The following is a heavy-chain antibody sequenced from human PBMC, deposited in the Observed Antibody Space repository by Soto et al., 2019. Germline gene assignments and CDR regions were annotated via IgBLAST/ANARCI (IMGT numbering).Heavy chain of an antibody. Sequence: SETLSLTCTVSGGSVGSGSYYWSWIRQPPGKGLEWIGYIYYSGSTDYNPSLKGRVTISVDTSKNQFSLKLRSVTAADTAVYYCARVGGVAARTFDYWGQGTLVTVSS. CDR2: IYYSGST. J-gene: IGHJ4*02. D-gene: IGHD6-6*01. V-gene: IGHV4-61*01. CDR1: GGSVGSGSYY. CDR3: ARVGGVAARTFDY.